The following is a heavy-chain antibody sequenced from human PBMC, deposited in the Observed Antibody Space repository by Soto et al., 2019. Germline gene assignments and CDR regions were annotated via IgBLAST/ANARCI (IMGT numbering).Heavy chain of an antibody. Sequence: QVHLVQSGAEVKKPGSSVKVSCKASGGTFSTSSINWLRQAPGQRPEWMGNILPVFGTADYAQKFRDRVTITADNATNTAYMELRGLFCEDAAVYYCARGDEYGGNSDAFDIWGQGTVVTVSS. CDR3: ARGDEYGGNSDAFDI. V-gene: IGHV1-69*14. CDR1: GGTFSTSS. J-gene: IGHJ3*02. D-gene: IGHD4-17*01. CDR2: ILPVFGTA.